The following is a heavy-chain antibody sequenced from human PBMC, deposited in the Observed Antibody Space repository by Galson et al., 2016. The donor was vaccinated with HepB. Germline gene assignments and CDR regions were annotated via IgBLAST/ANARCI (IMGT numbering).Heavy chain of an antibody. D-gene: IGHD3-10*01. Sequence: CQASGYTFLSYYLHWVRQAPGQGLEWMGIINPSGGSTSYAQKFQGRITMTKDTSTTTVYMELSSLRSGDTAVYYCARDWGVPATSPGYSFDYWGQGTLVTVSS. CDR1: GYTFLSYY. V-gene: IGHV1-46*01. J-gene: IGHJ4*02. CDR3: ARDWGVPATSPGYSFDY. CDR2: INPSGGST.